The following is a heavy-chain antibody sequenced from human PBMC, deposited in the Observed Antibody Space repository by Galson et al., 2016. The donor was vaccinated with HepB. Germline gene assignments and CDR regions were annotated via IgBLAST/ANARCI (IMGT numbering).Heavy chain of an antibody. J-gene: IGHJ6*02. V-gene: IGHV1-8*01. CDR1: GYTFTSYD. D-gene: IGHD2-15*01. Sequence: SVKVSCKASGYTFTSYDINWVRQATGQELEWMGWMNPDSGNTVYAQKFQGRITMTRNTSISTAYMELSSLRSEDTAVYYCARRRAYCSGGSCSSDYSYYGMDVWGQGTTVTVSS. CDR2: MNPDSGNT. CDR3: ARRRAYCSGGSCSSDYSYYGMDV.